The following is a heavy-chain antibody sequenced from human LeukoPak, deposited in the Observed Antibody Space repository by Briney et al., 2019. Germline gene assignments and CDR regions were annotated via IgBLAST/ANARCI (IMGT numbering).Heavy chain of an antibody. CDR3: AKDGSQQLVLFYYYYGMDV. Sequence: GGSLRLSCAASGFTFSSYAMSWVRQAPGKGLEWVSAISGSGGSTYYADSVKGRFTISRDNSKNTLYLQMNSLRAEDTAVYYCAKDGSQQLVLFYYYYGMDVWGQGTTVTVSS. J-gene: IGHJ6*02. D-gene: IGHD6-13*01. V-gene: IGHV3-23*01. CDR1: GFTFSSYA. CDR2: ISGSGGST.